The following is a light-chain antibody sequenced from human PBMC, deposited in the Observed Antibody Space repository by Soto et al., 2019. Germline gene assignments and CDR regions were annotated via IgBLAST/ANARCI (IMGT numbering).Light chain of an antibody. Sequence: DIQMTQSPSTLSASVGDRVTITCRASEGIGRWLAWYQQKPGKAPKVLIYLASNLDGGAPARFSGSGSGTEFTLTINSLQPDDFATYYCLQYNSYATFGQGTKVEIK. CDR3: LQYNSYAT. CDR2: LAS. V-gene: IGKV1-5*03. CDR1: EGIGRW. J-gene: IGKJ1*01.